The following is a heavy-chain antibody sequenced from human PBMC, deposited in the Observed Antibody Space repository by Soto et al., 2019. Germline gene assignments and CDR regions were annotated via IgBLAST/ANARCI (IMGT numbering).Heavy chain of an antibody. D-gene: IGHD7-27*01. J-gene: IGHJ6*02. CDR1: GGSISSGGYY. CDR2: IYYSGST. Sequence: SETLSLTCTVSGGSISSGGYYWSWIRQQPGKGLEGIGYIYYSGSTYYNPSLKSRVTISVDTSKNQFSLKLSSVTAADTAVYYCARAGDYPTGNYYYGMDVWGQGTTVTVSS. V-gene: IGHV4-31*03. CDR3: ARAGDYPTGNYYYGMDV.